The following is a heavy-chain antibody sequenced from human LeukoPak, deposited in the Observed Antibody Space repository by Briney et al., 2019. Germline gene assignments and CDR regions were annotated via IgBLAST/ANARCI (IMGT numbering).Heavy chain of an antibody. CDR3: AVGGAYDILTDYF. CDR1: GGTFSSYA. J-gene: IGHJ4*02. Sequence: SVKVPCKASGGTFSSYAISWVRQAPGQGLEWMGGIIPIFGTANYAQKFQGRVTITADESTSTAYMELSSLRSEDTAVYYCAVGGAYDILTDYFWGQGTLVTVSS. CDR2: IIPIFGTA. V-gene: IGHV1-69*13. D-gene: IGHD3-9*01.